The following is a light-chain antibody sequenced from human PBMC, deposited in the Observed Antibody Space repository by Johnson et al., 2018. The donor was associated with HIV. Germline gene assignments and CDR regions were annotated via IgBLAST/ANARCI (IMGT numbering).Light chain of an antibody. CDR1: SSNIRNNY. CDR2: DNN. J-gene: IGLJ1*01. Sequence: QSVLTQPPSVSAAPGQKVTISCSGSSSNIRNNYVSWYQQLPGTAPKLLIYDNNERPSGIPDRFSGSKSGTSATLGITGLQTGDEADYYCGTWDNGLITYVFGTGTKVTVL. CDR3: GTWDNGLITYV. V-gene: IGLV1-51*01.